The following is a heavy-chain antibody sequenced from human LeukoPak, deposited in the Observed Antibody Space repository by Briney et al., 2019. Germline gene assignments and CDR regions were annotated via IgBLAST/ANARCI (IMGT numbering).Heavy chain of an antibody. CDR2: ISIDGNGK. CDR1: TFTFSNSV. CDR3: AKEVRTSGRAGIFGY. Sequence: GGSLRLSCVPSTFTFSNSVMHWVRQAPGKGLEWVSGISIDGNGKYYADSVRGRITISRDNSKNILYLEMNSLSAEDTAVYYCAKEVRTSGRAGIFGYWGQGTLVTVSS. J-gene: IGHJ4*02. D-gene: IGHD2-2*01. V-gene: IGHV3-30*04.